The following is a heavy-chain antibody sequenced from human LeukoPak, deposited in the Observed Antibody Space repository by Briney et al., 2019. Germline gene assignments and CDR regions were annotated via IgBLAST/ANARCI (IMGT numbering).Heavy chain of an antibody. D-gene: IGHD4-17*01. CDR3: ARSGDFYYYHYTMDV. CDR2: ISYDGSNK. J-gene: IGHJ6*04. V-gene: IGHV3-30*19. CDR1: GFTFSSYA. Sequence: GRSLRPSCAASGFTFSSYAMHWVRKAPGKGLEWVAFISYDGSNKYYTDSVKGRFTISRDNSKNTLYLQMDSLRAEDTTVYYCARSGDFYYYHYTMDVWGEGTTVTVSS.